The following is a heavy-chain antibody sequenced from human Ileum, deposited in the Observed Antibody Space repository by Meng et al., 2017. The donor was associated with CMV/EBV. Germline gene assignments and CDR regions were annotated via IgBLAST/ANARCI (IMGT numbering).Heavy chain of an antibody. D-gene: IGHD6-19*01. V-gene: IGHV3-7*01. CDR2: IKQDGSQK. CDR1: GFTFSSFW. J-gene: IGHJ4*02. CDR3: ARLGVSVTGTEDC. Sequence: GESLKISCAASGFTFSSFWMSWVRQVPGKGLEWVANIKQDGSQKHYVDSVEGRFTISRDNAESSLYLQMNSLRAEGTALYYCARLGVSVTGTEDCWGQGTLVTVSS.